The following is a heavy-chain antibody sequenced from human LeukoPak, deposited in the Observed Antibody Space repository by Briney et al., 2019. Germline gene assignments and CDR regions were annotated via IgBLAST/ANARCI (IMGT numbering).Heavy chain of an antibody. CDR1: GFTFSGYA. Sequence: GGSLRLSCAASGFTFSGYAMRWVRQAPGKGLEGVSAISGSGGSTYYADSVNGRFTISRDNSKNTLYLQMNSLRAQDTAVYYCAKAQRVAMVRGVIISFYFDYWGQRPLVTVSS. J-gene: IGHJ4*02. D-gene: IGHD3-10*01. CDR3: AKAQRVAMVRGVIISFYFDY. V-gene: IGHV3-23*01. CDR2: ISGSGGST.